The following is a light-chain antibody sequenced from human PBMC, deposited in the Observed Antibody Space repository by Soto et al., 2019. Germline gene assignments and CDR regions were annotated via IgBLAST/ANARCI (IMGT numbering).Light chain of an antibody. CDR3: QQHSRSIT. J-gene: IGKJ4*01. CDR1: QSVNNNY. V-gene: IGKV3-20*01. Sequence: VFTQSPGTLSLSPGERATLSCRASQSVNNNYLAWYQQKPGQSPRLLIYGASIRATAIPDRFSGSGSGTDFTLTISRLEPEDSAVYYCQQHSRSITFGGGTKVDIK. CDR2: GAS.